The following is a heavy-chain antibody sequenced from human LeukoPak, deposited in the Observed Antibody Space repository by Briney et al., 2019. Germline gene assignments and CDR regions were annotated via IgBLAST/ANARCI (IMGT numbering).Heavy chain of an antibody. J-gene: IGHJ3*02. V-gene: IGHV3-30*19. CDR1: GFTFSSYG. CDR2: ISYDGSNK. Sequence: GGSLRLSCAASGFTFSSYGMHWVRQAPGKGLEWVAVISYDGSNKYYADSVKGRFTISRDNSKNTLCLQMNSLRAEDTAVYYCARDGGNYAFDIWGQGTMVTVSS. CDR3: ARDGGNYAFDI. D-gene: IGHD4-23*01.